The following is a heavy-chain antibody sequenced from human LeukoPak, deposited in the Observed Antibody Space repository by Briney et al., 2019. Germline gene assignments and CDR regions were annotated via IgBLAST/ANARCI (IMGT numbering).Heavy chain of an antibody. Sequence: GASVKVSCKASGYTFTSYYMHWVRQAPGQGLEWMGIINPSGGSTSYAQKFQGRVTMTRDTSTSTVYMELSSLRSEDTAVYYCARGGRRVGLFRWFDPWGQGTLVTVSS. CDR1: GYTFTSYY. CDR3: ARGGRRVGLFRWFDP. D-gene: IGHD5-24*01. CDR2: INPSGGST. J-gene: IGHJ5*02. V-gene: IGHV1-46*01.